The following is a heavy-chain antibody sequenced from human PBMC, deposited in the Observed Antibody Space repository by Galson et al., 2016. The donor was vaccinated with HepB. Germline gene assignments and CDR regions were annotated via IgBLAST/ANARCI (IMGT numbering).Heavy chain of an antibody. J-gene: IGHJ6*02. CDR1: GFAFNSYT. D-gene: IGHD3-10*01. CDR2: ISTNGGAI. Sequence: SLRLSCAASGFAFNSYTMNWVRQAPGKGLEWLSYISTNGGAIYYADSVKGRFTISRDNAQNLLFLQVNSLRDEDTAVYYCARVLFGSGSYWCLDVWGQGTTVTVSS. V-gene: IGHV3-48*02. CDR3: ARVLFGSGSYWCLDV.